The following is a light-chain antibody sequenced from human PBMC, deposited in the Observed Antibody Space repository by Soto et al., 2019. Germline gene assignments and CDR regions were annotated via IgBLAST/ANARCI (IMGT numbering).Light chain of an antibody. CDR1: SSDVGGYNY. CDR2: EVS. Sequence: QSLLTQPASVSGSPGQSITISCTGTSSDVGGYNYVSWYQQHPGKAPKLMIYEVSNRPSGVSNRFSGSKSGNTASLTISGLQAEDEADYYCSSYTSSSTAVFGGGTQLTVL. J-gene: IGLJ7*01. V-gene: IGLV2-14*01. CDR3: SSYTSSSTAV.